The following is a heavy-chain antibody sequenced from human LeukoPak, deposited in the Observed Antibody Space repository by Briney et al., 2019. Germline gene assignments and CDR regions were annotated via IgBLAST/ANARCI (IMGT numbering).Heavy chain of an antibody. J-gene: IGHJ4*02. D-gene: IGHD3-22*01. CDR3: AVTYYYDGSGYYYGLAFDY. CDR1: GYTFTGYY. Sequence: ASVKVSCKASGYTFTGYYMHWVRQAPGQGLEWMGRINPNSGGTNYAQKFQGRVTMTRDTSISTAYMELSRLRSDDTAVYYCAVTYYYDGSGYYYGLAFDYWGQGTLVTVSS. V-gene: IGHV1-2*06. CDR2: INPNSGGT.